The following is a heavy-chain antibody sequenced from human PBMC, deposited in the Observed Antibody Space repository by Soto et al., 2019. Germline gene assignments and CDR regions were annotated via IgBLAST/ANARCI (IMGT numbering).Heavy chain of an antibody. D-gene: IGHD4-17*01. V-gene: IGHV5-51*01. Sequence: GVSLKISCKGSGYSFTTYWIGWVRQMPGKGLEWMGIIYLGDSDTRYSPSFQGQVTISADKSISTAFLQWGSLKASDTAMYYCARHPVSGDYAGFVVWGQGTTVTVSS. CDR2: IYLGDSDT. CDR3: ARHPVSGDYAGFVV. J-gene: IGHJ6*02. CDR1: GYSFTTYW.